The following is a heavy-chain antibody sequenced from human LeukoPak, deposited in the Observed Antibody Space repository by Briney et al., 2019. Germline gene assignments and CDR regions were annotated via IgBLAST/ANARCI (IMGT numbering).Heavy chain of an antibody. CDR2: ISSSSSYI. J-gene: IGHJ4*02. CDR1: GFIFSNYA. D-gene: IGHD3-3*01. V-gene: IGHV3-21*04. CDR3: ARDRGNFWSGYSRPGGALDY. Sequence: PGGSLRLSCATSGFIFSNYAVNWVRQAPGKGLEWVSSISSSSSYIYYADSVKGRFTISRDNAKNSLYLQMNSLRAEDTAVYYCARDRGNFWSGYSRPGGALDYRGQGTLVTVSS.